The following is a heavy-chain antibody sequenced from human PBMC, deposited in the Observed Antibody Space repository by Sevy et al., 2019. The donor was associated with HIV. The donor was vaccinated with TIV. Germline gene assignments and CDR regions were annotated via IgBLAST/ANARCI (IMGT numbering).Heavy chain of an antibody. V-gene: IGHV3-33*01. Sequence: GGSLRLSCAASGFTFSSYGMHWVRQAPGKGLEWVAVIWYDGSNKYYADSVKGRFTISRDNSKNTLYLQMNSLRAEETAVYYCARDPGRSSYDAFDIWGQGTMVTVSS. CDR3: ARDPGRSSYDAFDI. CDR1: GFTFSSYG. CDR2: IWYDGSNK. D-gene: IGHD3-16*02. J-gene: IGHJ3*02.